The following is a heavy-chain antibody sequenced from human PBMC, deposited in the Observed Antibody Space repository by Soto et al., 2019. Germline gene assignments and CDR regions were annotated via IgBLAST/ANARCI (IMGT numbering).Heavy chain of an antibody. CDR2: IYHSGST. Sequence: SETLSLTCAGSSGSISSSNWWSWVRQPPGKGLEWIGEIYHSGSTNYNPSLKSRVTISVDKSKNQFSLKLSSVTAADTAVYYCARSSYYDILTGQYYFDYWGQGTLVTVA. J-gene: IGHJ4*02. CDR1: SGSISSSNW. V-gene: IGHV4-4*02. D-gene: IGHD3-9*01. CDR3: ARSSYYDILTGQYYFDY.